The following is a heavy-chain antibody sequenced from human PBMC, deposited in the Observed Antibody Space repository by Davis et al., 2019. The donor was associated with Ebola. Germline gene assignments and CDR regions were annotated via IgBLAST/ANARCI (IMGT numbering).Heavy chain of an antibody. D-gene: IGHD4-11*01. CDR1: GFTFDQYA. CDR3: ARDWGTYSNYDIHYFYGMDV. Sequence: GESLKISCAASGFTFDQYAMYWVRQRPGKGLEWVSLITGDGGRTYYADSVKGRFTILRDNSKNTLYLQMNRLRAEDTAVYFCARDWGTYSNYDIHYFYGMDVWGQGTTVTVSS. J-gene: IGHJ6*02. CDR2: ITGDGGRT. V-gene: IGHV3-43*02.